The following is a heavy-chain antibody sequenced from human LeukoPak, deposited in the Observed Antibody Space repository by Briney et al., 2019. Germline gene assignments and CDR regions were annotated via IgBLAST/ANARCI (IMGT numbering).Heavy chain of an antibody. CDR2: IYSSGST. CDR1: GGSINNYY. V-gene: IGHV4-59*08. D-gene: IGHD3-3*01. CDR3: ARRRGDFWSDYYAFDY. J-gene: IGHJ4*02. Sequence: SETLSLTCTVSGGSINNYYWSWIRQPPGKGLEWIGYIYSSGSTNYNPSLTSRVTISLDTSKNQFSLKLSSVTAADTAVYYCARRRGDFWSDYYAFDYWGQGTLVTISS.